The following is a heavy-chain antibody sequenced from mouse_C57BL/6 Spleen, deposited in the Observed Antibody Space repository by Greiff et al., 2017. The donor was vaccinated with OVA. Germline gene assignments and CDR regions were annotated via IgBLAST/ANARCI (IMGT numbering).Heavy chain of an antibody. Sequence: VRLQQPGAELVMPGASVKLSCKASGYTFTSYWMHWVKQRPGQGLEWIGEIDPSDSYTNYNQKFKGKSTLTVDKSSSTAYMQLSSLTSEDSAVYYCARRYYSNYYYAMDYWGQGTSVTVSS. J-gene: IGHJ4*01. CDR3: ARRYYSNYYYAMDY. V-gene: IGHV1-69*01. D-gene: IGHD2-5*01. CDR1: GYTFTSYW. CDR2: IDPSDSYT.